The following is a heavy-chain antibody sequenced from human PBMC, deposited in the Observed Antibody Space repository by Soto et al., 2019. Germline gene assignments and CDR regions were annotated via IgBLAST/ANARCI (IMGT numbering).Heavy chain of an antibody. J-gene: IGHJ5*02. CDR3: ATSPKGVLLWFGEFGWFDP. CDR2: IYHSGST. Sequence: PSETLSLTCAVSGGSISSSNWGSWVRQPPGXGLEWIGEIYHSGSTNYNPSLKSRVTISVDKSKNQFSLKLSSVTAADTAVYYCATSPKGVLLWFGEFGWFDPWGQGTLVTVS. V-gene: IGHV4-4*02. D-gene: IGHD3-10*01. CDR1: GGSISSSNW.